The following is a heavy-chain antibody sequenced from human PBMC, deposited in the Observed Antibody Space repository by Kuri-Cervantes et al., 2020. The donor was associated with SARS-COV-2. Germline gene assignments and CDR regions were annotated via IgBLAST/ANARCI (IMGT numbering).Heavy chain of an antibody. CDR2: ISWNSGSI. CDR3: ARERGSSWYSSKAFDI. CDR1: GFTFDDYA. D-gene: IGHD6-13*01. J-gene: IGHJ3*02. Sequence: SLKISCAASGFTFDDYAMHWVRQAPGKGLEWVSGISWNSGSIGYADSVKGRFTISRDNAKNSLYLQMNSLRAEDTAVYYCARERGSSWYSSKAFDIWGQGTMVTVSS. V-gene: IGHV3-9*01.